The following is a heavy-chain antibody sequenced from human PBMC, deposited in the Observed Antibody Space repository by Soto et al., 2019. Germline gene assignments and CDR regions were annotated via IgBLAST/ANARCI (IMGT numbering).Heavy chain of an antibody. D-gene: IGHD3-22*01. V-gene: IGHV3-23*01. Sequence: GGSLRLSCAASGFTFRSYALSWVRQAPGKGLEWVSTVSDTGLSTYYAGSVTGRFTISRDNSRNTLYLQMNGLRGEDTAVYYCANSFYVSSGFDAWGLGTLVTVSS. CDR2: VSDTGLST. CDR3: ANSFYVSSGFDA. J-gene: IGHJ5*02. CDR1: GFTFRSYA.